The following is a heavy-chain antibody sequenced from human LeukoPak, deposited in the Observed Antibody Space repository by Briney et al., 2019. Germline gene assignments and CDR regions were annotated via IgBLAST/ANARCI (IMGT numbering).Heavy chain of an antibody. V-gene: IGHV3-30*18. Sequence: GGSLRLSCAASGFTFSSYGMHRVRQAPGKGLEWVAVTSADGSNKYYADSVKGRFTISRDNSKNTLYLQMNSLRGEDTAVYYCAKGYNWNDSYWGQGTLVTVSS. CDR1: GFTFSSYG. D-gene: IGHD1-1*01. CDR2: TSADGSNK. J-gene: IGHJ4*02. CDR3: AKGYNWNDSY.